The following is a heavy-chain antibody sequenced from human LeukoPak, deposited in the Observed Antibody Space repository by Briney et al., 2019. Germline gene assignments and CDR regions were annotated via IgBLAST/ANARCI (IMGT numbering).Heavy chain of an antibody. D-gene: IGHD6-13*01. Sequence: PSETLSLTCAVYGGSFSGYYWSWIRQPPGKGLEWIGEINHSGSTNYNPSLKSRVTISVDTSKNQFSLKLSSVTAADTAVHYCARRRTGYSSSWPFDYWGQGTLVTVSS. CDR1: GGSFSGYY. J-gene: IGHJ4*02. CDR2: INHSGST. V-gene: IGHV4-34*01. CDR3: ARRRTGYSSSWPFDY.